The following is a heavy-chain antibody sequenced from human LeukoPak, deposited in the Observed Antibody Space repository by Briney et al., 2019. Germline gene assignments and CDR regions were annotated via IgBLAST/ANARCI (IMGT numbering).Heavy chain of an antibody. J-gene: IGHJ4*02. Sequence: SETLSLTCTVSGDSISSHYWSWIRQPPGKGLEWIGFIYNSGSTNYNPSLKSRVTISVDTSNNQFSLRLSSVTAADTAVYYCARTKILTGYYLLDYWGQGTLVTVSS. CDR3: ARTKILTGYYLLDY. CDR1: GDSISSHY. D-gene: IGHD3-9*01. V-gene: IGHV4-59*11. CDR2: IYNSGST.